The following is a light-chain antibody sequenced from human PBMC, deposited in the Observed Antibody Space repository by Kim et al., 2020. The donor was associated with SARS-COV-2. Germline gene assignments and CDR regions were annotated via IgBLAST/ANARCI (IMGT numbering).Light chain of an antibody. CDR3: NSRDTSDNQWV. CDR2: GQN. CDR1: SLSTAY. V-gene: IGLV3-19*01. Sequence: AVGQTVTMNCRGDSLSTAYASWYQLKPRQAPLLVLFGQNHRPSGIPARFSGSNSGNRSSWTITGAQAEDEADYYCNSRDTSDNQWVFGGGTQLTVL. J-gene: IGLJ3*02.